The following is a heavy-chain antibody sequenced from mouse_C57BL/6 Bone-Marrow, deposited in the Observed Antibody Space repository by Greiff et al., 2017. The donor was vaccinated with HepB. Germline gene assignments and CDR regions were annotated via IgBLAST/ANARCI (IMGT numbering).Heavy chain of an antibody. D-gene: IGHD2-3*01. V-gene: IGHV1-50*01. CDR2: IDPSDSYT. CDR3: ASGDGYYDY. Sequence: QVQLQQPGAELVKPGASVKLSCKASGYTFTSYWMQWVKQRPGQGLEWIGEIDPSDSYTNYNQKFKGKATLTVDTSSSTAYMHLSSLTSEDSAVYYCASGDGYYDYWGQGTTLTVSS. CDR1: GYTFTSYW. J-gene: IGHJ2*01.